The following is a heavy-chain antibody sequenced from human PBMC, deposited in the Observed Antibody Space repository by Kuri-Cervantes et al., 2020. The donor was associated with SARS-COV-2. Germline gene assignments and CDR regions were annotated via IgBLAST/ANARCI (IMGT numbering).Heavy chain of an antibody. V-gene: IGHV3-30*18. J-gene: IGHJ6*02. CDR2: ISYDGSNK. Sequence: GESLKISCAASGLTFSSYGMHWVRQAPGKGLEWVAVISYDGSNKYYADSVKGRFTISRDNSKNTLYLQMNSLRAEDTAVYYCAKDLEQQLDSHYGMDVWGQGTTVTVSS. D-gene: IGHD6-13*01. CDR3: AKDLEQQLDSHYGMDV. CDR1: GLTFSSYG.